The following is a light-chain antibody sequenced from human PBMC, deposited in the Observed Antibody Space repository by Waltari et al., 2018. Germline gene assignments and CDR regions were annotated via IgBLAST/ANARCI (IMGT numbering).Light chain of an antibody. CDR1: QSVTSSY. CDR3: QQYGSSPRT. J-gene: IGKJ1*01. Sequence: EIVLTQSPGPLSLSPGERATLSCRASQSVTSSYLAWYQQKPGQAPRLLIYGASSRATGIPDRFSGSVSGTDFTRTISRLEPEDSAVYYCQQYGSSPRTFGQGTKVEIK. CDR2: GAS. V-gene: IGKV3-20*01.